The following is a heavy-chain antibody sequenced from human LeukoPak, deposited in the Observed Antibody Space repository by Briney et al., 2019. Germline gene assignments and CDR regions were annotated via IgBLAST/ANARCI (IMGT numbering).Heavy chain of an antibody. Sequence: PGGSLRLSCAASGFPFRSYAMHWVRQAPGKGLEWVAFIRYDGSYKYYADSVKGRFTISRDNSRNTLYLQMNSLRAEDTAVYYCARRAGAYSHPYDYWGQGTLVTVSS. CDR3: ARRAGAYSHPYDY. J-gene: IGHJ4*02. CDR1: GFPFRSYA. CDR2: IRYDGSYK. V-gene: IGHV3-30*02. D-gene: IGHD4/OR15-4a*01.